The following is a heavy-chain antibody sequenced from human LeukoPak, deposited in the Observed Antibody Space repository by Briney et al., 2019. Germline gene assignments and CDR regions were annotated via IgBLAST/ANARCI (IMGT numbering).Heavy chain of an antibody. V-gene: IGHV3-20*04. CDR3: ERLFNLYGSGTYYPFDS. CDR2: VYLNGGST. CDR1: GFTFPDDG. J-gene: IGHJ4*02. D-gene: IGHD3-10*01. Sequence: GGSLRLSCAASGFTFPDDGMSWVRLAPGKGLEWVSGVYLNGGSTHYADSVKGRFTISRDNAKNSLYLQMNTLRAEDTALYYCERLFNLYGSGTYYPFDSWGQGALVTVSS.